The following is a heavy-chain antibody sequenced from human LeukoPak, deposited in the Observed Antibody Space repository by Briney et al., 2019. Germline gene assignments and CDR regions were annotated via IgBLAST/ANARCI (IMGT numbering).Heavy chain of an antibody. D-gene: IGHD3-22*01. CDR2: IIQDGSAK. CDR1: GFTFSNYR. V-gene: IGHV3-7*04. Sequence: GGSLRLSCVASGFTFSNYRMSWVRQAPGKGLVWVANIIQDGSAKNYVDSVKGRFTISRDNAKNSLYLQMDSLRAEDTAVYYCARVTSYFYNTSGDYYFDYWGQGTLVTVSS. J-gene: IGHJ4*02. CDR3: ARVTSYFYNTSGDYYFDY.